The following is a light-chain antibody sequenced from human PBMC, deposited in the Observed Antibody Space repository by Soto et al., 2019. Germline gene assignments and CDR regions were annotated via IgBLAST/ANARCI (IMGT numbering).Light chain of an antibody. CDR3: SSYTTGSTLYV. V-gene: IGLV2-14*01. Sequence: QSALTQPASVSGSPGQSITISCTGSSNDIGAYKYVSWYQQYPGKAPKLIIFEVSNRPSGVSNRFSGSKSGNTASLTIAGLQAEDEADYLCSSYTTGSTLYVFGGGTKVTVL. J-gene: IGLJ1*01. CDR2: EVS. CDR1: SNDIGAYKY.